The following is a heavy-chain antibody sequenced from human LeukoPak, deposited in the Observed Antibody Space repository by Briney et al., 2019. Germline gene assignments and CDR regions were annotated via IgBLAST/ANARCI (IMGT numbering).Heavy chain of an antibody. CDR1: GFTFSSYA. D-gene: IGHD4-23*01. Sequence: GGSLRLSCAASGFTFSSYAMHWVRQAPGKGLEWVSSISTSSSYIYYADSVKGRFTISRDNAKNSLYLQMNSLRAEDTAVFYCARLRWEQTGYSSDYWGQGTLVTVSS. CDR3: ARLRWEQTGYSSDY. V-gene: IGHV3-21*06. J-gene: IGHJ4*02. CDR2: ISTSSSYI.